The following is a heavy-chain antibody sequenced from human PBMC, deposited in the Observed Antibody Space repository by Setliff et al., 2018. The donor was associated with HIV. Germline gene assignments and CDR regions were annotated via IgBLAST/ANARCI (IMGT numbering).Heavy chain of an antibody. CDR3: ARRGVPAARNYYYYAMDV. D-gene: IGHD2-2*01. J-gene: IGHJ6*02. CDR2: FYHSGST. V-gene: IGHV4-39*01. Sequence: SETLSLTCTVSGGSISSSSYYWGWIRQSPGKGLEWIGSFYHSGSTHYNPSLKSRVTISVDTSTNQLSLKMSSVTAAYTAVYYCARRGVPAARNYYYYAMDVWCQGTTVTVSS. CDR1: GGSISSSSYY.